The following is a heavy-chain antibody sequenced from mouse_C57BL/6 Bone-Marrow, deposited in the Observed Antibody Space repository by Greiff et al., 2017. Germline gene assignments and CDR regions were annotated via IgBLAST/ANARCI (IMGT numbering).Heavy chain of an antibody. V-gene: IGHV3-6*01. CDR3: ARGYYGGPWFAY. CDR2: ISYDGSN. Sequence: EVQVVESGPGLVKPSQSLSLTCSVTGYSITSGYYWNWIRQFPGNKLEWMGYISYDGSNNYNPSLKNRISITRDTSKNQFFLKLNSVTTEDTATYYCARGYYGGPWFAYWGQGTLVTVSA. CDR1: GYSITSGYY. J-gene: IGHJ3*01. D-gene: IGHD1-1*01.